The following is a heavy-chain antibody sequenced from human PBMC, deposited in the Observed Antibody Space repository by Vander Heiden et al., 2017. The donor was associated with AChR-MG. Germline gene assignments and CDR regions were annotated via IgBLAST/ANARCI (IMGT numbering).Heavy chain of an antibody. CDR3: ASGYYDSSGPFVI. Sequence: EVQLVASGGGFVQPGGSLRLSCAASGFTVSTNYMSCVRQGPGKGLEWVSVSYSGGSTYYADSVKGRFTISRDNSKNTLYLQMNSLRAEDTAVYYCASGYYDSSGPFVIWGQGTLVTVSS. CDR1: GFTVSTNY. V-gene: IGHV3-66*01. D-gene: IGHD3-22*01. CDR2: SYSGGST. J-gene: IGHJ4*02.